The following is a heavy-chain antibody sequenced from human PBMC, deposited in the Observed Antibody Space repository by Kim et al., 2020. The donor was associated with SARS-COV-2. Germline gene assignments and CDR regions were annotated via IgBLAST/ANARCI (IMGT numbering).Heavy chain of an antibody. D-gene: IGHD4-17*01. J-gene: IGHJ3*02. Sequence: SETLSLTCTVSGGSISSGGYYWSWIRQHPGKGLEWIGYIYYSGSTYYNPSLKSRVTISVDTSKNQFSLKLSSVTAADTAVYYCAREEGIMTRGAFDIWGQGTMVTVSS. V-gene: IGHV4-31*03. CDR2: IYYSGST. CDR3: AREEGIMTRGAFDI. CDR1: GGSISSGGYY.